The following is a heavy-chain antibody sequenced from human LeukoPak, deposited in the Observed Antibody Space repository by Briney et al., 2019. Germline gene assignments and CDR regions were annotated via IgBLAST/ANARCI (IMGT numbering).Heavy chain of an antibody. Sequence: PGGSLRLSCAASGFTFSSYWVSWVRQAPGKGLEWVANIKQDGSEKYYVDSVKGRFTISRDNAKNSLYLQMNSLRAEDTAVYYCARASYCGGDCSSFDYWGQGTLVTVSS. CDR2: IKQDGSEK. CDR1: GFTFSSYW. CDR3: ARASYCGGDCSSFDY. D-gene: IGHD2-21*02. V-gene: IGHV3-7*01. J-gene: IGHJ4*02.